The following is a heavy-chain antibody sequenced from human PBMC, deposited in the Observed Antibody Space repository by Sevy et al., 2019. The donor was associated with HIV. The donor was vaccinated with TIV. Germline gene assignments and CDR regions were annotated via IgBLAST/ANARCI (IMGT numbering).Heavy chain of an antibody. V-gene: IGHV4-39*01. J-gene: IGHJ2*01. CDR3: ATPRASGWSEGIGGYFDV. Sequence: SETLSLTCTVSGGSISSSSYYWGWIRQPPGKGLEWIGSLYSTGSTSYRPSLRSRATVSADTSKNQFNLKLDSVSAADTAVYYCATPRASGWSEGIGGYFDVWGRGTLVTVSS. D-gene: IGHD6-19*01. CDR1: GGSISSSSYY. CDR2: LYSTGST.